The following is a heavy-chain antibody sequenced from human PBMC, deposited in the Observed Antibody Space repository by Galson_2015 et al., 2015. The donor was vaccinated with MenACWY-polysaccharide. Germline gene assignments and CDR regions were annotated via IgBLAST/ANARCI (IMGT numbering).Heavy chain of an antibody. D-gene: IGHD5-18*01. CDR2: VDYSGNS. Sequence: LRLSCAVSGFTFSYYGMQWVRQPPGKGLEWTGTVDYSGNSYYNASLKSRITISIDTSRTQFSLKLTSVAAADTAVYYCVRAGRTDRGVVGYGWGLDYWGQGSLFTVSS. CDR3: VRAGRTDRGVVGYGWGLDY. J-gene: IGHJ4*02. CDR1: GFTFSYYG. V-gene: IGHV4-39*07.